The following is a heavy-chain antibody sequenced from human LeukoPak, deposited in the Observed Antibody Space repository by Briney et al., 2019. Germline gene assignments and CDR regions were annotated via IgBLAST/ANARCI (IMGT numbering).Heavy chain of an antibody. V-gene: IGHV1-18*01. J-gene: IGHJ4*02. CDR2: ISAYNGNT. CDR3: ARAYYYDSSGYYYGYYFDY. CDR1: GYTFTSYG. Sequence: SVKVSCKASGYTFTSYGISWVRQAPGQGLEWMGWISAYNGNTNYAQKLQGRVTMTTDTSTSTAYMELRSLRSDDTAVYYCARAYYYDSSGYYYGYYFDYWGQGTLVTVSS. D-gene: IGHD3-22*01.